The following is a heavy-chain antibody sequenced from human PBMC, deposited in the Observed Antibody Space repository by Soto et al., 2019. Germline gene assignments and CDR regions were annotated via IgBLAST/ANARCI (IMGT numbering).Heavy chain of an antibody. CDR3: AKGSRGGVRGVIPFDY. J-gene: IGHJ4*02. CDR2: ISGSGGST. V-gene: IGHV3-23*01. D-gene: IGHD3-10*01. CDR1: GFTFSSYA. Sequence: GGSLRLSCAASGFTFSSYAMSWVRQAPGKGLEWVSAISGSGGSTYYADSVKGRFTISRDNSKNTLYLQMNSLVAEDTAVYYCAKGSRGGVRGVIPFDYWGQGTLVTVSS.